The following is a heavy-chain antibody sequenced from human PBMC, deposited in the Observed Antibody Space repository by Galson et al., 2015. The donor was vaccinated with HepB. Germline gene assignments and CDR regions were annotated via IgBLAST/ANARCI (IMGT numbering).Heavy chain of an antibody. CDR2: ISSSSTTI. CDR3: VRDGWGAYGHFDS. CDR1: TFIFSTYS. V-gene: IGHV3-48*04. D-gene: IGHD5-12*01. J-gene: IGHJ4*02. Sequence: SLRLSCAASTFIFSTYSMNWVRQAPGKGLEWISYISSSSTTIYYADSVKGRFTISRDNAKNSLYLQMNSLRGEDTALYYCVRDGWGAYGHFDSWGQGTLVTVSS.